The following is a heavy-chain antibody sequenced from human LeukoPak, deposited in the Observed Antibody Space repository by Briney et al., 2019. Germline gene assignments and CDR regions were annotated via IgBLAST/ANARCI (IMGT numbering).Heavy chain of an antibody. Sequence: PSETLSLTCTVSGGSISSCSFYWSWIRQPAGKGLEWIGRIYTSGGTNYNPSLKSRVTMSVDTSKNQFSLRLTSVTAADTAVYYCARQTGSGLFILPGGQGTLVTVSS. CDR1: GGSISSCSFY. CDR3: ARQTGSGLFILP. D-gene: IGHD3/OR15-3a*01. J-gene: IGHJ4*02. CDR2: IYTSGGT. V-gene: IGHV4-61*02.